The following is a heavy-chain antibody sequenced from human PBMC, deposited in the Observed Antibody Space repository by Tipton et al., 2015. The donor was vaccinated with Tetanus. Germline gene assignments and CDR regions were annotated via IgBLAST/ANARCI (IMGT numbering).Heavy chain of an antibody. Sequence: TLSLTCAVSGGSISSGGYSWSWIRQPPGKGLEWIGYIYHSGSTYYNPSLKSRVTISVDRSKNQFSLKLSSVTAADTAVYYCARGARGQERVTPINWFDPWGQGTLVTVSS. J-gene: IGHJ5*02. CDR1: GGSISSGGYS. D-gene: IGHD5-18*01. CDR3: ARGARGQERVTPINWFDP. CDR2: IYHSGST. V-gene: IGHV4-30-2*01.